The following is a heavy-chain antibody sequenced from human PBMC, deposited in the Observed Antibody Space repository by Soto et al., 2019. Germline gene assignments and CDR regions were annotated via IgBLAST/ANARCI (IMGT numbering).Heavy chain of an antibody. V-gene: IGHV4-59*01. CDR2: INYSWST. CDR1: GGSISSDY. CDR3: ARTVIGGFDY. D-gene: IGHD3-16*02. J-gene: IGHJ4*02. Sequence: QVKLQESGPGLVKPSETLSLTCTVSGGSISSDYWSWIRQPPGKGLEWIAYINYSWSTNYNPTLKGRVAISGDTSNNQISLKLSSVTAADTAVYYCARTVIGGFDYWGQGTLVTVSS.